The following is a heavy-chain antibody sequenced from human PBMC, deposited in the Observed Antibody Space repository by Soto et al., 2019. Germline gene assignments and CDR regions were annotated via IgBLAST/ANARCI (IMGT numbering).Heavy chain of an antibody. CDR2: IIPIFGTA. D-gene: IGHD6-19*01. V-gene: IGHV1-69*13. Sequence: SVKVSCKASGGTFSSYAISWVRQAPGQGLEWMGGIIPIFGTANYAQKFQGRVTITADESTSTAYMELSSLRSEDTAVYYCARDPFIAVAVSYYYYGMDVWGQGTTVTVSS. J-gene: IGHJ6*02. CDR3: ARDPFIAVAVSYYYYGMDV. CDR1: GGTFSSYA.